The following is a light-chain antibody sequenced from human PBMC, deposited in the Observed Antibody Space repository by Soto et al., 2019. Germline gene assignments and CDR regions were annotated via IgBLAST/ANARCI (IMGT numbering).Light chain of an antibody. CDR2: DVH. Sequence: QSALTQPASVSGSPGQSITISCTGTSADVGGYDFVSWYQQEPGKAPKLMIHDVHNRPSGISNRFSGSKSGNTASLTISGLQAEDEADYYCSSYTISSTYVFGTGTKLTVL. CDR3: SSYTISSTYV. CDR1: SADVGGYDF. V-gene: IGLV2-14*01. J-gene: IGLJ1*01.